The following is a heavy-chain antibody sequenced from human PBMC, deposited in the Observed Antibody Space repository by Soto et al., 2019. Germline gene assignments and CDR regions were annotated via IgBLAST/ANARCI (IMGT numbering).Heavy chain of an antibody. V-gene: IGHV1-46*01. CDR2: ITPSGGAT. J-gene: IGHJ4*02. CDR3: ARGIQPWLLAHHFDF. D-gene: IGHD5-18*01. CDR1: GYTFTTNY. Sequence: QVQLVQSGAEVKKPGASVKVSCKASGYTFTTNYLHWVRQAPGLGIEWMGKITPSGGATTSAKKFQGRVTMTRDTSTSTGSMELSSLTSEDTAVYYCARGIQPWLLAHHFDFWGQGSLVTVSS.